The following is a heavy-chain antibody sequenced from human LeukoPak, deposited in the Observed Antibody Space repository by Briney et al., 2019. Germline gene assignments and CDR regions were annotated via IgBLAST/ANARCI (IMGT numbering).Heavy chain of an antibody. CDR2: ISGSGSGGST. D-gene: IGHD5-12*01. Sequence: GGSLRLSCAASGFTFSSSAMSWVRQAPGKGLEWVSNISGSGSGGSTYYADSVKGRFTISRDNAKNSLYLQMNSLRAEDTAVYYCAREWLGAFDIWGQGTMVTVSS. J-gene: IGHJ3*02. V-gene: IGHV3-23*01. CDR1: GFTFSSSA. CDR3: AREWLGAFDI.